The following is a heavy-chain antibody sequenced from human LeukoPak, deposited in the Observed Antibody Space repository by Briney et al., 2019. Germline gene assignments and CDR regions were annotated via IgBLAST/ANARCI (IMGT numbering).Heavy chain of an antibody. V-gene: IGHV1-2*02. CDR2: INPKSGDT. J-gene: IGHJ5*02. D-gene: IGHD3-16*01. CDR3: VRASYITYDL. Sequence: VASVKVSCKASGGTFSSYAISWVRQAPGQGLEWMGWINPKSGDTNSAHELQGRVTMSRDTSIATSYMELSSLTSDDTAVYYCVRASYITYDLWGQGTLVTVSS. CDR1: GGTFSSYA.